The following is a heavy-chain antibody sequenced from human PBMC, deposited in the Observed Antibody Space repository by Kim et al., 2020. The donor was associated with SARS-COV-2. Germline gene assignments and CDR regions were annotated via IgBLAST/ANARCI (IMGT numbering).Heavy chain of an antibody. Sequence: TNYDPSLKSRVTISVDKSKNQFSLKLTSVTAADTAVYYCARIILRAFDPWGQGTLVTVSS. V-gene: IGHV4-4*02. J-gene: IGHJ5*02. D-gene: IGHD3-3*01. CDR2: T. CDR3: ARIILRAFDP.